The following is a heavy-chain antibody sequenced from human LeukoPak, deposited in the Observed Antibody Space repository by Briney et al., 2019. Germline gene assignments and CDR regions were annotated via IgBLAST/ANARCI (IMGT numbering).Heavy chain of an antibody. D-gene: IGHD2-21*02. Sequence: GGSLRLSCAASGFTFSDYYMNWIRQAPGKGLEWVSYISSSSYTNYADSVKGRFTISRDNAKNSLYLQMNSLRAEDTAVYYCANCGGDCYSYWYFDLWGRGTLVTVSS. CDR2: ISSSSYT. CDR1: GFTFSDYY. V-gene: IGHV3-11*03. J-gene: IGHJ2*01. CDR3: ANCGGDCYSYWYFDL.